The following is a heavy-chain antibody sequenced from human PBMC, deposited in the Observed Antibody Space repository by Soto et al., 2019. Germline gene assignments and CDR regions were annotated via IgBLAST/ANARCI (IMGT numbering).Heavy chain of an antibody. V-gene: IGHV3-30-3*01. Sequence: QVQLVESGGGVVQPGRSLRLSCAASGFTFSSYAMHWVRQAPGKWLEWVAVISSDGINKYYADSVKGRFTISRDTSKNTLYLQMNSLRAEDTAVYYCARGGVTTVGWFDPWGQGTLVTVSA. J-gene: IGHJ5*02. CDR3: ARGGVTTVGWFDP. CDR1: GFTFSSYA. CDR2: ISSDGINK. D-gene: IGHD4-4*01.